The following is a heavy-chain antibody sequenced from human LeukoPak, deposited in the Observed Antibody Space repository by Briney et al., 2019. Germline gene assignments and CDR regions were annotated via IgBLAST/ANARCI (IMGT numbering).Heavy chain of an antibody. CDR1: GYTFTSYG. V-gene: IGHV1-8*03. CDR2: MNPNSGNT. CDR3: ARGYYYDSSGYYDAFDI. D-gene: IGHD3-22*01. Sequence: VASVKVSCKASGYTFTSYGISWVRQAPGQGLEWMGWMNPNSGNTGYAQKFQGRVTITRNTSISTAYMELSSLRSEDTAVYYCARGYYYDSSGYYDAFDIWGQGTMVTVSS. J-gene: IGHJ3*02.